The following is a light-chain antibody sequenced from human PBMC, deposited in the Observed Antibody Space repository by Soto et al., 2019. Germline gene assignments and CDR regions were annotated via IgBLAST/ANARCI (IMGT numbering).Light chain of an antibody. J-gene: IGLJ3*02. CDR3: SSFTGIDTQV. CDR2: EVN. Sequence: QSALTQPASVSGSPGQSITISCTGTSSDVGGYNYVSWYQQHPGKVPKLIIYEVNNRPSGVSYRFSGSKSGNPASLAISGLQAGDEADYFCSSFTGIDTQVFGGVTKLTVL. CDR1: SSDVGGYNY. V-gene: IGLV2-14*01.